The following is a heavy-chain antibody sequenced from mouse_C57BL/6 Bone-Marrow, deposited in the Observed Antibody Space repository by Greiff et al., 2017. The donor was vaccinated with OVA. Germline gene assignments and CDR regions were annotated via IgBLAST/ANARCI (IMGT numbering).Heavy chain of an antibody. V-gene: IGHV5-4*01. Sequence: EVKLMESGGGLVKPGGSLKLSCAASGFTFSSYAMSWVRQTPEKRLEWVATISDGGSSTYYPDNVKGRFTSSRDNAKNNLYLQMSHLKSEDTAMYYCARDYDSLYWYFDVWGTGTTVTVSS. CDR2: ISDGGSST. J-gene: IGHJ1*03. CDR3: ARDYDSLYWYFDV. CDR1: GFTFSSYA. D-gene: IGHD2-4*01.